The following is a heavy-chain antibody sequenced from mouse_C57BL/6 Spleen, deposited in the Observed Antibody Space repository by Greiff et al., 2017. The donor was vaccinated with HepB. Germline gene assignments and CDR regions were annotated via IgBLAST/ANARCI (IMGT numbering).Heavy chain of an antibody. V-gene: IGHV5-12*01. J-gene: IGHJ1*03. CDR3: ARLGKDGYFDV. CDR1: GFTFSDYY. CDR2: ISNGGGST. Sequence: EVNVVESGGGLVQPGGSLKLSCAASGFTFSDYYTYWVRQTPEKRLEWVAYISNGGGSTYYPDTVKGRFTISRDNAKNTLYLQMSRLKSEDTAMYYCARLGKDGYFDVWGTGTTVTVSS. D-gene: IGHD2-1*01.